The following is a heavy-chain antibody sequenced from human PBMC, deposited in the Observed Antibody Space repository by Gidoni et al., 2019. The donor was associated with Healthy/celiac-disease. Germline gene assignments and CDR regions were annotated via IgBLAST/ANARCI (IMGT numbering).Heavy chain of an antibody. J-gene: IGHJ3*02. CDR2: NYYGGST. CDR3: AGGGTYYDFWSGYYAFDI. CDR1: GGPIGSSTYY. Sequence: QLQLQESGPGLVKPSETLPLTCTVPGGPIGSSTYYWGWIRQPPGKGLKWIGSNYYGGSTYYNPSLKSRVTISVDTSKNQFSLKLSTVTAADTAVYYCAGGGTYYDFWSGYYAFDIWGQGTMVTVSS. D-gene: IGHD3-3*01. V-gene: IGHV4-39*01.